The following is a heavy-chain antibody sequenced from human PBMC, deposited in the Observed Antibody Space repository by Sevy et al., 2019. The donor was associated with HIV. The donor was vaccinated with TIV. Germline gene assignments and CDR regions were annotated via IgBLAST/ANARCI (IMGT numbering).Heavy chain of an antibody. CDR1: GGSISNYY. J-gene: IGHJ4*02. CDR3: ARERQLVLDY. Sequence: SETLSLTCTVSGGSISNYYRSLIRQPPGKGLEWIGYIYYSGSTNYNPSLKSRVTISVDTSKNQFSLKLSSVTAADTAVYYCARERQLVLDYWGQGTLVTVSS. V-gene: IGHV4-59*01. CDR2: IYYSGST. D-gene: IGHD6-13*01.